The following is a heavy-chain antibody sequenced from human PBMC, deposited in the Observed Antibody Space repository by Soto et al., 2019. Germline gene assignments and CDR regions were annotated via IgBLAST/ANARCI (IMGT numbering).Heavy chain of an antibody. CDR1: GYTFTSYD. CDR2: MNPNSGNT. V-gene: IGHV1-8*01. D-gene: IGHD3-10*01. Sequence: ASVKVSCKASGYTFTSYDINWVRQATGQGLEWMGWMNPNSGNTGYAQKFQGRVTMTRNTSISTAYMELSSLRSEDTAVYYCARCFRRYYYLAYCGQGTLVTVSS. J-gene: IGHJ4*02. CDR3: ARCFRRYYYLAY.